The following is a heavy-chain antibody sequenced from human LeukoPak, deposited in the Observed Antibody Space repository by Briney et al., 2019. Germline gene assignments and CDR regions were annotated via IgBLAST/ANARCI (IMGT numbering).Heavy chain of an antibody. V-gene: IGHV3-15*01. CDR3: TRGSDSSGLNDY. CDR2: IKSKTDGGTT. CDR1: GFTFSNAW. J-gene: IGHJ4*02. Sequence: GGSLRLSCAASGFTFSNAWMSWVRQAPGKGLEWVGRIKSKTDGGTTDYTAPVKGRFTISRDDAKNTLYLQMNSLKTEDTAVYYCTRGSDSSGLNDYWGQGTLVTVSS. D-gene: IGHD3-22*01.